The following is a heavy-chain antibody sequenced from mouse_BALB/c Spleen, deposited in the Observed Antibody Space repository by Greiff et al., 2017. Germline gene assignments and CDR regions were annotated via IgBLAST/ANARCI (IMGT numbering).Heavy chain of an antibody. Sequence: EVNLVESGGGLVKPGGSLKLSCAASGFTFSSYAMSWVRQSPEKRLEWVAEISSGGSYTYYPDSVTGRFTISRDNAKNTLYLEMSSLRSEDTAMYYCAREDYYGSSLAWFAYWGQGTLVTVSA. J-gene: IGHJ3*01. CDR3: AREDYYGSSLAWFAY. D-gene: IGHD1-1*01. CDR1: GFTFSSYA. V-gene: IGHV5-9-4*01. CDR2: ISSGGSYT.